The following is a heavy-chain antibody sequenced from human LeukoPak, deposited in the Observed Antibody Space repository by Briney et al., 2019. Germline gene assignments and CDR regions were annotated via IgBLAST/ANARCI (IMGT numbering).Heavy chain of an antibody. D-gene: IGHD6-13*01. Sequence: GGSLRLSCAASGFTFSSYWMSWVRQAPGKGLEWVANIKQDGSEKYYVDSVKGRFTISRDNAKNSLYLQMNSLRAEDTAVYYCARAGYSSSRSTVEGVVIDYWGQGTLVTVSS. CDR1: GFTFSSYW. V-gene: IGHV3-7*01. CDR3: ARAGYSSSRSTVEGVVIDY. J-gene: IGHJ4*02. CDR2: IKQDGSEK.